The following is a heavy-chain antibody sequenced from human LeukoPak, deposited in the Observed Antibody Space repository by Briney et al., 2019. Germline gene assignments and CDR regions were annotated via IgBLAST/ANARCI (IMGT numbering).Heavy chain of an antibody. CDR3: ARGSSWYGHNWFDP. D-gene: IGHD6-13*01. V-gene: IGHV3-30-3*01. Sequence: GGSLRLSCAASGFTFSSYAMHWVRQAPGKGLEWVAVISYDGSNKYYADSVKSRFTISRDNSKNTLYLQMNSLRAEDTAVYYCARGSSWYGHNWFDPWGQGTLVTISS. CDR1: GFTFSSYA. J-gene: IGHJ5*02. CDR2: ISYDGSNK.